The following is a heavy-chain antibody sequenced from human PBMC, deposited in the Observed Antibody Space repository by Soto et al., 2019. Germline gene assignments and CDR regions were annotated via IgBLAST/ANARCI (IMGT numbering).Heavy chain of an antibody. J-gene: IGHJ6*02. CDR3: ARPRSGSYRLDYYGMDV. CDR1: GYSFTSYW. CDR2: IYPGDSDA. Sequence: PGESLKISWKGSGYSFTSYWIAWVRQMPGKGLEWMGIIYPGDSDARYSPSFQGQVTMSADKSVSTAYLQWSSLKASDTAMYYCARPRSGSYRLDYYGMDVWGQGTTVTVSS. D-gene: IGHD3-10*01. V-gene: IGHV5-51*01.